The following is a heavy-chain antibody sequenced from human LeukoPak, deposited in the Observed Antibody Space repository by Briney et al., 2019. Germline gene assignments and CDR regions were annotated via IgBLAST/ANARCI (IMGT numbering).Heavy chain of an antibody. D-gene: IGHD2-2*01. CDR1: DFTFDFYW. V-gene: IGHV3-7*01. CDR2: ILPDGSQK. CDR3: GRLAHNAWYAIDF. J-gene: IGHJ4*02. Sequence: GGSLRLSCVASDFTFDFYWMTWVRQAPGKGLEWLANILPDGSQKYYVDSVKGRFTISRDNPKNSLYLQINNLRAEDTAVYYCGRLAHNAWYAIDFWGQGTLVTVSS.